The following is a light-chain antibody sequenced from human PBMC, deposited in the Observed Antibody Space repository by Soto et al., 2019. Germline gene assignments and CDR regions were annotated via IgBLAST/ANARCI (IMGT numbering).Light chain of an antibody. V-gene: IGKV1-8*01. CDR3: QQYYSNPLFT. CDR2: AAS. CDR1: QGISSY. J-gene: IGKJ3*01. Sequence: AIRMTQSPSSFSASTGDRVTITCRASQGISSYLAWYQQKPGKAPKLLIYAASTLQSGVPSRFSGSGSGTDFTLTISCLQSEDFATYYCQQYYSNPLFTFGPGTKVDIK.